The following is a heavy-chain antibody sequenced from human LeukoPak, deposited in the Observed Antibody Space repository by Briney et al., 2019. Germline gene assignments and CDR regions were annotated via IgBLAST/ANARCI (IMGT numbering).Heavy chain of an antibody. Sequence: SETLSLTCTVSGGSISSSSYYWGWIRQPPGKGLEWIGSIYYSGSTYYNPSLKSRVTISVDTSKNQFSLKLSSVTAADTAVYYCARVTSGSYDWGQGTLVTVSS. CDR3: ARVTSGSYD. V-gene: IGHV4-39*01. CDR1: GGSISSSSYY. CDR2: IYYSGST. D-gene: IGHD1-26*01. J-gene: IGHJ4*02.